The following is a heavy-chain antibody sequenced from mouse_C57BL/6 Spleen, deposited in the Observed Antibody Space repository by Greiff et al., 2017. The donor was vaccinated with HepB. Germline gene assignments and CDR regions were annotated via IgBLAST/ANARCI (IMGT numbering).Heavy chain of an antibody. CDR1: GFTFSDYY. Sequence: EVKLMESEGGLVQPGSSMKLSCTASGFTFSDYYMAWVRQVPEKGLEWVANINYDGSSTYYLDSLKSRFIISRDNAKNILYLQMSSLKSEDTATYYCARVRITTVVAPHWYFDVWGTGTTVTVSS. V-gene: IGHV5-16*01. CDR2: INYDGSST. J-gene: IGHJ1*03. CDR3: ARVRITTVVAPHWYFDV. D-gene: IGHD1-1*01.